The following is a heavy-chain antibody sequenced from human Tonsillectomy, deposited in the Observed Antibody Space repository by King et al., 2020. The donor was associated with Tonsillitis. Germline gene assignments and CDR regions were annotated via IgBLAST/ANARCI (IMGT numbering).Heavy chain of an antibody. J-gene: IGHJ5*02. Sequence: VQLQQWGAGLLKPSETLSLTCAVYGGSFSGYYWSWIRQPPGEGLEWIGEINHSGSTNYNPSLKSRVTVSVDTSKNQFSLKLSSVTAADTAVYYCARGRRLYSYGSGSNGWFDPWGQGTLVTVSS. V-gene: IGHV4-34*01. CDR1: GGSFSGYY. CDR3: ARGRRLYSYGSGSNGWFDP. CDR2: INHSGST. D-gene: IGHD3-10*01.